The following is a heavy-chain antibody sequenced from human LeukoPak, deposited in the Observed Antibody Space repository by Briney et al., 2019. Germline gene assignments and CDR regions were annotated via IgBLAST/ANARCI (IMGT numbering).Heavy chain of an antibody. J-gene: IGHJ4*02. V-gene: IGHV3-53*01. CDR3: VRVEKEFGPRGGYFDY. Sequence: PGGSLRLSCAASGFTVSSNYMSWVRQAPGKGLEWVSLIYSGGTTYYADSVKGRFTISRDNSKNTLYLQMNSLRAEDTAVYFCVRVEKEFGPRGGYFDYWGQGTLVTVSS. D-gene: IGHD3-10*01. CDR2: IYSGGTT. CDR1: GFTVSSNY.